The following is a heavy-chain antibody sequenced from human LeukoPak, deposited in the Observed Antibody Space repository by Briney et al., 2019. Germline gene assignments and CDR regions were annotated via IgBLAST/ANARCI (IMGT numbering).Heavy chain of an antibody. V-gene: IGHV4-59*01. CDR3: ARVSEAARAFDY. D-gene: IGHD6-6*01. Sequence: SETLSLTCTVSGGSISSYYWTWIRQPPGKGLEWIGYIYYSGSTNYNPSLKSRVTISVDTSKNQFSLKLSSVTAADTAVYYCARVSEAARAFDYWGQGTLVTVSS. CDR1: GGSISSYY. J-gene: IGHJ4*02. CDR2: IYYSGST.